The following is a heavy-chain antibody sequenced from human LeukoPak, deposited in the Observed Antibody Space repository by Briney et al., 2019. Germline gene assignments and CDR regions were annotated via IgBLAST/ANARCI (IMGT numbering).Heavy chain of an antibody. Sequence: QAGGSLRLSCAASGFTFSSYAMSWVRQAPGKGLEWVSAISGSGGSTYYADSVKGRFTISRDNSKNTLYLQMNSLRAEDTAVYYCAKVKRAAAGTGGDYWGQGTLVTVSS. D-gene: IGHD6-13*01. CDR1: GFTFSSYA. J-gene: IGHJ4*02. V-gene: IGHV3-23*01. CDR2: ISGSGGST. CDR3: AKVKRAAAGTGGDY.